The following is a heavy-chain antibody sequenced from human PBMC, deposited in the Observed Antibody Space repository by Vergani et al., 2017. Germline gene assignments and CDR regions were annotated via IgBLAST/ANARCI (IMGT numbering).Heavy chain of an antibody. CDR2: ISGSGDST. J-gene: IGHJ4*02. Sequence: EVQLLESGGGLVKPGGSLRLSCAASGFTFSNYAMSWVRQAPGKGLEWVSSISGSGDSTYYTDSVKGRFTISRDNSKNTLYLQMNSLRAEDTAVYYCARGASGDYVSSFDYWGQGTLVTVSS. D-gene: IGHD4-17*01. CDR1: GFTFSNYA. V-gene: IGHV3-23*01. CDR3: ARGASGDYVSSFDY.